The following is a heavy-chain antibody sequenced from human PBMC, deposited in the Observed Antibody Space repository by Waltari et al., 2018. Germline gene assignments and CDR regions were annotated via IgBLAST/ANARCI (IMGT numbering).Heavy chain of an antibody. CDR2: RYTSGST. CDR3: ARGRGDGANFFFDY. J-gene: IGHJ4*02. D-gene: IGHD3-3*01. V-gene: IGHV4-61*02. CDR1: GASVSSGGSS. Sequence: QVQLQESGPGLVKPSQTLSLICTVSGASVSSGGSSWSWTRQPAGKGLECVGLRYTSGSTKYHPSLKSRVTISVDTSKNQFSLKLSSVTAADTAIYYCARGRGDGANFFFDYWGQGTLVTGSS.